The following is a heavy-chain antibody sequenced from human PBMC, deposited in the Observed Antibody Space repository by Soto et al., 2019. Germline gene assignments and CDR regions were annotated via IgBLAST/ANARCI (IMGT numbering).Heavy chain of an antibody. CDR1: GFSVSDHY. J-gene: IGHJ4*02. D-gene: IGHD2-15*01. CDR2: TRHKVENYNT. CDR3: VNYIAGTPN. V-gene: IGHV3-72*01. Sequence: DVQLVESGGDLVQPGGSLTLSCAASGFSVSDHYMEWVRQAPGKGLEWVGRTRHKVENYNTEYAASVKGRFTISRDASKTSLYLQMNSLKTEDTDVYFCVNYIAGTPNWGQGTLVTVSS.